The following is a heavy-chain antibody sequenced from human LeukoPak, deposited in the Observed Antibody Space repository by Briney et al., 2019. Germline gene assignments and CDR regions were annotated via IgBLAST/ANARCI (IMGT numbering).Heavy chain of an antibody. CDR3: ARVGDLPSSSPPYYYYGMDV. CDR2: IYYSGST. CDR1: GGSISSYY. J-gene: IGHJ6*02. D-gene: IGHD6-6*01. V-gene: IGHV4-59*01. Sequence: SETLSLTCTVSGGSISSYYWSWIRQPPGKGLEWIGYIYYSGSTNYNPSLKSRVTISVDTSKNQFSLKLSSVTAADTAVYYCARVGDLPSSSPPYYYYGMDVWGQGTTVTVSS.